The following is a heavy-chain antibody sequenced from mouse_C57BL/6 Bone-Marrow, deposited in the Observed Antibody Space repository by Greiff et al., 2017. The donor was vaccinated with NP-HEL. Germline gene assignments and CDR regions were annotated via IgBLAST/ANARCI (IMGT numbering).Heavy chain of an antibody. CDR2: INPNNGGT. J-gene: IGHJ3*01. V-gene: IGHV1-26*01. CDR3: ARWFDGYRIAY. Sequence: VQLKQSGPELVKPGASVKISCKASGYTFTDYYMNWVKQSHGKSLEWIGDINPNNGGTSYNQKFKGKATLTVDKSSSTAYMELRSLTSEDSAVYYCARWFDGYRIAYWGQGTLVTVSA. CDR1: GYTFTDYY. D-gene: IGHD2-3*01.